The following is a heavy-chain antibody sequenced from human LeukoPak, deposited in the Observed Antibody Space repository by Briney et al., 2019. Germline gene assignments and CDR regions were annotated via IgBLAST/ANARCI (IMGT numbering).Heavy chain of an antibody. CDR3: AREQIEYSSSPTDY. J-gene: IGHJ4*02. Sequence: GGSLRLSCAASGFTFSSCGMHWVRQAPGKGLEWVAVIWYDGSNKYYADSVKGRFTISRDNSKNTLYLQMNSLRAEDTAVYYCAREQIEYSSSPTDYWGQGTLVTVSS. CDR1: GFTFSSCG. D-gene: IGHD6-6*01. CDR2: IWYDGSNK. V-gene: IGHV3-33*08.